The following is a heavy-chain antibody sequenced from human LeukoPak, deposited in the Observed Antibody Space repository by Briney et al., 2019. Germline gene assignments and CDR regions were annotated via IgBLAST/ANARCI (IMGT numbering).Heavy chain of an antibody. V-gene: IGHV3-48*01. J-gene: IGHJ4*02. D-gene: IGHD5-24*01. Sequence: GGSPTLSCAASGFTFSSYSMNWVRQAPGKGLEWVSYISSSSSTIYYADSVKGRFTISRDNAKNSLYLQMNSLRAEDTAVYYCARDRMATIYYFDYWGQGTLVTVSS. CDR1: GFTFSSYS. CDR3: ARDRMATIYYFDY. CDR2: ISSSSSTI.